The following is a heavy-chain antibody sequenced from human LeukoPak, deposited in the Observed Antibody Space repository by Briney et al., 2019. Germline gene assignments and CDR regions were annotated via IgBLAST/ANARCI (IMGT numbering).Heavy chain of an antibody. CDR2: ISGSGGST. CDR1: GFTFSSYA. CDR3: ARAIMMVRGVTSKTQNYYYYGMDV. D-gene: IGHD3-10*01. J-gene: IGHJ6*02. Sequence: GGSLRLSCAASGFTFSSYAMSWVRQAPGKGLEWVSAISGSGGSTYYADSVKGRFTISRENAKNSLYLQMNSLRAGDTAVYYCARAIMMVRGVTSKTQNYYYYGMDVWGQGTTVTVSS. V-gene: IGHV3-23*01.